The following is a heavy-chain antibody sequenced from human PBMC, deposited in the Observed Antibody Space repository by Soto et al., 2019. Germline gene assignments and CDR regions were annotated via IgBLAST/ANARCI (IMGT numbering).Heavy chain of an antibody. D-gene: IGHD5-18*01. J-gene: IGHJ4*02. V-gene: IGHV3-30*18. CDR3: AKDQDVDTAMADY. Sequence: LRLSCAASGFTFSSYGMHWVRQAPGKGLEWVAVISYDGSNKYYADSVKGRFTISRDNSKNTLYLQMNSLRAEDTAVYYCAKDQDVDTAMADYWGQGTLVTVPQ. CDR2: ISYDGSNK. CDR1: GFTFSSYG.